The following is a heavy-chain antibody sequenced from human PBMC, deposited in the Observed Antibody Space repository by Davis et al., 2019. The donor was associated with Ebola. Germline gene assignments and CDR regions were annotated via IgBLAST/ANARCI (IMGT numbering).Heavy chain of an antibody. J-gene: IGHJ4*02. Sequence: PSETLSLTCAVYGGSFSGYYWSWIRQPPGKGLEWIGEINHSGSTNYNPSLKSRVTISVDTSKNQFSLKLSSVTAADTAVYYCARGVYGGNSAVYYWGQGTLVTVSS. CDR2: INHSGST. D-gene: IGHD4-23*01. CDR1: GGSFSGYY. V-gene: IGHV4-34*01. CDR3: ARGVYGGNSAVYY.